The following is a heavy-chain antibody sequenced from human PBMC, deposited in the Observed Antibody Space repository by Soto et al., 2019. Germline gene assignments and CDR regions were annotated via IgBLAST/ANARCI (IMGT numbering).Heavy chain of an antibody. CDR1: GYTFTSYD. CDR3: ARCYCSVGSCYTCWHFDL. CDR2: MNPNSGNT. Sequence: ASVKVSCKASGYTFTSYDINWVRQATGQGLEWMGWMNPNSGNTGYAQKFQGRVTMTTDTSTNTAYMELSGLTSDDTAVYYCARCYCSVGSCYTCWHFDLWGRGTLVTVSS. J-gene: IGHJ2*01. V-gene: IGHV1-8*01. D-gene: IGHD2-15*01.